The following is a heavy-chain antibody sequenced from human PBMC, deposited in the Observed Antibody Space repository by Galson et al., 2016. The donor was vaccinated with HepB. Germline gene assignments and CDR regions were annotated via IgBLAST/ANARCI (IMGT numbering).Heavy chain of an antibody. J-gene: IGHJ4*02. CDR3: ARLHYDGSIFHPFDC. CDR1: EYTFTNYY. CDR2: INPSVGST. V-gene: IGHV1-46*03. D-gene: IGHD3-22*01. Sequence: SVKVSCKASEYTFTNYYIHWVRQAPGQGLGWMGIINPSVGSTSYAQKFRGRVTMTRDTSTSTVYMELSSLRSEDTAVYYCARLHYDGSIFHPFDCWGQGTLVTVSS.